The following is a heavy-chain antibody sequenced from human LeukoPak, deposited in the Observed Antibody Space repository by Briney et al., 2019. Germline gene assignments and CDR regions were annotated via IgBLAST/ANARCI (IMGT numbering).Heavy chain of an antibody. CDR1: GYTFTTCA. CDR2: IHADSGNT. D-gene: IGHD6-19*01. CDR3: TIGLAGDWDAFDI. Sequence: GASVKVSCKTSGYTFTTCAVHWVRQAPGQRLEWMGWIHADSGNTKYSQKLQGRVAIARDTSASTIYMELTSLRIEDTAVYFCTIGLAGDWDAFDIWGLGTKVTVSS. J-gene: IGHJ3*02. V-gene: IGHV1-3*01.